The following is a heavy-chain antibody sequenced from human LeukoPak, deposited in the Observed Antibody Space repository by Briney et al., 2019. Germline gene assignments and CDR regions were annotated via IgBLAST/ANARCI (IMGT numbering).Heavy chain of an antibody. J-gene: IGHJ4*02. CDR1: GYTFTSYY. CDR2: INPSGGST. V-gene: IGHV1-46*01. CDR3: AREFRWLQITNYFDY. D-gene: IGHD5-24*01. Sequence: ASVKVSCKASGYTFTSYYMHWVRQAPGQGLEWMGIINPSGGSTSYAQKFQGRVTMTRDMSTSTVYMELSSLRSEDTAVYYCAREFRWLQITNYFDYWGQGTLVTVSS.